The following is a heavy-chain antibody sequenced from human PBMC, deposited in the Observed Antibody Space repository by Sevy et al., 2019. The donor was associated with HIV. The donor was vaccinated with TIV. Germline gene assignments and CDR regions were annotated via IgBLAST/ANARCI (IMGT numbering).Heavy chain of an antibody. CDR1: GFTFSSYS. CDR3: ARIAYCGGDCYSVLLPDYYYMDV. Sequence: GGSLRLSCAASGFTFSSYSMNWVRQAPGKGLEWVSYISSSSSTIYYTDSVKGRFTISRDNAKNSLYLQMNSLRAEDTAVYYCARIAYCGGDCYSVLLPDYYYMDVWGKGTTVTVSS. D-gene: IGHD2-21*01. V-gene: IGHV3-48*01. CDR2: ISSSSSTI. J-gene: IGHJ6*03.